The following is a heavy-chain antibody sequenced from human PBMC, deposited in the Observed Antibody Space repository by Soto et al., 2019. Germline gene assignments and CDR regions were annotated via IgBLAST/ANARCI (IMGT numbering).Heavy chain of an antibody. V-gene: IGHV1-3*01. D-gene: IGHD2-21*02. J-gene: IGHJ4*02. CDR1: AYTFTIYS. Sequence: ASVKLSCKASAYTFTIYSMHWVRQAPGQRLEWMGWINAGNGNTKYSQKFQGRVTITRDTSASTAYMELSSLRSEDTAVYYCARSIVVVTALDDWGQGTLVTVSS. CDR2: INAGNGNT. CDR3: ARSIVVVTALDD.